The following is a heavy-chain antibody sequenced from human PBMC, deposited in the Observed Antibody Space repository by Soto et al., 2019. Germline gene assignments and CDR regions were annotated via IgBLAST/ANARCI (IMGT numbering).Heavy chain of an antibody. CDR1: GGSFSGYY. J-gene: IGHJ4*02. Sequence: SETLSLTCAVYGGSFSGYYWSWIRQPPGKGLEWIGEINHSGSTNYNPSLKSRVTISVDTSKNQFSLKLSSVTAADTAVYYCARGRSPVVVVAATSSLYYFDYWGQGTLGTVSS. CDR3: ARGRSPVVVVAATSSLYYFDY. V-gene: IGHV4-34*01. CDR2: INHSGST. D-gene: IGHD2-15*01.